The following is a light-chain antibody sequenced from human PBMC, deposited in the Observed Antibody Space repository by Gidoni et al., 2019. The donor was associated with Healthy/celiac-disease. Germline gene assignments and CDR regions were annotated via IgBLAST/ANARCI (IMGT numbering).Light chain of an antibody. CDR3: QAWDSSTVV. CDR1: KLGDKY. Sequence: SYELTQPPSVSVSPGQTARIPCSGDKLGDKYACWYQQKPGQSPVLVIYQDSKRPSGIPERFSGSNSGNTATLTISGTQAMDEADYYCQAWDSSTVVFGGVTKLTVL. CDR2: QDS. V-gene: IGLV3-1*01. J-gene: IGLJ2*01.